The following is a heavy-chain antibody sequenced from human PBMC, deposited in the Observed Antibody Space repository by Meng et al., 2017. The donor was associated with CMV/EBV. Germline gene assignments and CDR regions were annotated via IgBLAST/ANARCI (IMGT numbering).Heavy chain of an antibody. CDR2: IHNNGDT. J-gene: IGHJ4*02. D-gene: IGHD1-1*01. CDR1: EFRVSGNF. Sequence: GQLVESGGVLIQPGGSLRLCCAASEFRVSGNFRSWVRQAPGRGLEWVSIIHNNGDTYYADSVRGRFTISRDSSKNTLYLQMNSLRAEDTAIYYCVRDRRGNGGGTRGFDYWGQGTLVTVSS. V-gene: IGHV3-53*01. CDR3: VRDRRGNGGGTRGFDY.